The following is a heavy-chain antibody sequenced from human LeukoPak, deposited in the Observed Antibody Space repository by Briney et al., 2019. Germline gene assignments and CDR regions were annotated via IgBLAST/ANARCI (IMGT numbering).Heavy chain of an antibody. CDR1: GFTFSSYG. D-gene: IGHD3-3*01. Sequence: PGGSLRLSCAASGFTFSSYGMHWVRQAPGKGLEWVAFIRYDGSNKYYADSVKGRFTISRDNSKNTLYLQMNSLRAEDTAVYYCAKLFWSGRNFDYWGQGTLVTVSS. J-gene: IGHJ4*02. CDR3: AKLFWSGRNFDY. V-gene: IGHV3-30*02. CDR2: IRYDGSNK.